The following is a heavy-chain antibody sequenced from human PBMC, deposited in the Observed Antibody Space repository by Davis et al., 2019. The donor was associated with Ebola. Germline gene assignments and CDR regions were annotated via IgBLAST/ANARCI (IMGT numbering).Heavy chain of an antibody. Sequence: GGSLRLSCAASGFTFSSYEMNWVRQAPGKGLEWVSYISSSGSTIYYADSVKGRFTISRDNAKNSLYLQMNSLRAEDTAVYYCARDQYDILTGYHDYWGQGTLVTVSS. V-gene: IGHV3-48*03. CDR2: ISSSGSTI. D-gene: IGHD3-9*01. J-gene: IGHJ4*02. CDR3: ARDQYDILTGYHDY. CDR1: GFTFSSYE.